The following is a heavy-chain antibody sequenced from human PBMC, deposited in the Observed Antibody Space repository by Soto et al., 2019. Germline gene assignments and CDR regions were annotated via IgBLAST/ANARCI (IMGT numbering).Heavy chain of an antibody. D-gene: IGHD6-19*01. CDR1: GDSVTSHY. Sequence: SETLSLTCSFSGDSVTSHYLTWIRQSPEKGLEWIGYMHYTGSTNYNPSLKSRVTISVDTSKNQLSLKLSSVTAADTAVYYCARRRSSGWYYFDYWGQGTPVTVSS. J-gene: IGHJ4*02. V-gene: IGHV4-59*02. CDR3: ARRRSSGWYYFDY. CDR2: MHYTGST.